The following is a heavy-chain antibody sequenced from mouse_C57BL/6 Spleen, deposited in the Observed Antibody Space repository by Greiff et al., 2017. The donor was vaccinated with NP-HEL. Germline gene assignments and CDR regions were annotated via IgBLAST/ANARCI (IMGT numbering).Heavy chain of an antibody. D-gene: IGHD2-1*01. Sequence: QVQLQQPGAELVKPGASVKLSCKASGYTFTSYWMHWVKQRPGRGLEWIGRIDPNSGGTKYNEQFKSKATLAVDKPSSTAYMQLSSLTSEASAVYYCARSIYYGNFYAMDYWGQGTSVTVSS. CDR2: IDPNSGGT. J-gene: IGHJ4*01. CDR3: ARSIYYGNFYAMDY. V-gene: IGHV1-72*01. CDR1: GYTFTSYW.